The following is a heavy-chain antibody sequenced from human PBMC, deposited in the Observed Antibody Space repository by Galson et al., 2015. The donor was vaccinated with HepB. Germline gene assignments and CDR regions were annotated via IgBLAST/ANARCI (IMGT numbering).Heavy chain of an antibody. CDR3: ARAPAGEWELLNILDY. Sequence: SETLSLTCFVSGGSVSSGSYYWSWIRQPPGKGLEWIGYIYYSGSTNYNPSLKSRVTISVDTSKNQFSLKLSSVTAADTAVYYCARAPAGEWELLNILDYWGQGTLVTVSS. CDR1: GGSVSSGSYY. D-gene: IGHD1-26*01. CDR2: IYYSGST. J-gene: IGHJ4*02. V-gene: IGHV4-61*01.